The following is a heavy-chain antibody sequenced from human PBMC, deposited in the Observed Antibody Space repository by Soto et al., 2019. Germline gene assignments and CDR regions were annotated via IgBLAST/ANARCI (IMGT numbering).Heavy chain of an antibody. CDR3: ARMVRGSNIDYYHYMDV. CDR1: GYSFTSHG. J-gene: IGHJ6*03. V-gene: IGHV1-18*01. Sequence: QVQLVQSGAEVKKPGASVKVSCKASGYSFTSHGISWVRQAPGQGLEWMAWISASNGDTNYAQKFQGRVTVTTDTSTSTGYMELRRLSSEDTAVYYCARMVRGSNIDYYHYMDVWGKGTTVTVSS. CDR2: ISASNGDT. D-gene: IGHD3-10*01.